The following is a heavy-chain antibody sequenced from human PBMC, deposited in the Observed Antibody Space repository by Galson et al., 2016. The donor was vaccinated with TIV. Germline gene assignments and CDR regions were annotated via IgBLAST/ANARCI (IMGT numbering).Heavy chain of an antibody. V-gene: IGHV1-2*02. CDR3: ARDLSPETTTPFDY. CDR1: GYTFTGYY. D-gene: IGHD4-17*01. CDR2: INPNSGDT. Sequence: KVSCKASGYTFTGYYIHYVRQAPGQGLEWMGWINPNSGDTNYAQKFQGRVTMTRDTSISTAYMELSRLRSDDTAMYYCARDLSPETTTPFDYWGQGTLVTVSS. J-gene: IGHJ4*02.